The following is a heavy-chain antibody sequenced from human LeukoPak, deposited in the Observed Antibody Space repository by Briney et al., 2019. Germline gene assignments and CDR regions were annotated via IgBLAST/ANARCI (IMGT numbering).Heavy chain of an antibody. Sequence: GASVKVSCKASGYTFTSYGISWVRQAPGQGLEWMGWISAYNGNTNYAQKLQGRVTMTTDTSTSTAYMELRSLRSDDTAVYYCARVDRMVVSGAFDIWGQGTMVTVSS. CDR3: ARVDRMVVSGAFDI. J-gene: IGHJ3*02. CDR2: ISAYNGNT. V-gene: IGHV1-18*01. CDR1: GYTFTSYG. D-gene: IGHD3-22*01.